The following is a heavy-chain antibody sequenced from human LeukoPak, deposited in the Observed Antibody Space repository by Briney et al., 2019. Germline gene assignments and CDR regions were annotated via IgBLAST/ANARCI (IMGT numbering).Heavy chain of an antibody. CDR2: ISSSSSYI. J-gene: IGHJ4*02. CDR1: GFTFSSYE. CDR3: VGAQVGATTSDY. V-gene: IGHV3-21*01. D-gene: IGHD1-26*01. Sequence: GGSLRLSCAASGFTFSSYEMNWARQAPGKGLEWVSSISSSSSYIYYADSVKGRFTISRDNAKNSLYLQMNSLRAEDTAVYYCVGAQVGATTSDYWGQGTLVTVSS.